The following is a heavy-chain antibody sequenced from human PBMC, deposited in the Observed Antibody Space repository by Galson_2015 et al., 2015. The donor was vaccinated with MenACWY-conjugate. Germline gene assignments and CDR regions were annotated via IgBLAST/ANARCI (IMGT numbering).Heavy chain of an antibody. Sequence: SLRLSCEASGFTFSDYYMSWIRQAPGKGLEWVSYISSSSTYTDHADSVKGRFTISRDNAKNSLYLQMNSLRAEDTDVYYCARVQGGTRGVNYWGQGTLVTVSS. D-gene: IGHD1-1*01. V-gene: IGHV3-11*05. CDR2: ISSSSTYT. CDR1: GFTFSDYY. J-gene: IGHJ4*02. CDR3: ARVQGGTRGVNY.